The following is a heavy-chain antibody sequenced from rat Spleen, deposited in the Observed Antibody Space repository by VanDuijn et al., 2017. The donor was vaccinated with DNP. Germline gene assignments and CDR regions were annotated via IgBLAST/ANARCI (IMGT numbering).Heavy chain of an antibody. Sequence: EVQLQESGPGLVKPSQSLSLTCSVIGYSITSNYWGWIRKFPGNKLEYIGHISYSGSTNYNPSLRSRISITRDTSKNHFLLHLNSVTTEDTATYYCARWTRYFDYWGQGVMVTVSS. D-gene: IGHD1-7*01. CDR3: ARWTRYFDY. CDR2: ISYSGST. CDR1: GYSITSNY. V-gene: IGHV3-1*01. J-gene: IGHJ2*01.